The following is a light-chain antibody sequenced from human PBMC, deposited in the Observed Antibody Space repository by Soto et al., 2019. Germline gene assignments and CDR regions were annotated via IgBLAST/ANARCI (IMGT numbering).Light chain of an antibody. CDR1: SSDVGGYNY. CDR2: EVY. CDR3: SSYVGTNSVV. V-gene: IGLV2-8*01. Sequence: QSALTQPPSASGSPGQSVTISCTGTSSDVGGYNYVSWYQHHPGKAPKLMIYEVYKRPSGVPDRFSGSKSGNTAALTVSGLQAEDEADYYCSSYVGTNSVVFGTGTKLTVL. J-gene: IGLJ2*01.